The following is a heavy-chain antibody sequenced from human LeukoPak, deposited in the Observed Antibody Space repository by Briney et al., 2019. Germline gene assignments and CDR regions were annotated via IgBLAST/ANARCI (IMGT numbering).Heavy chain of an antibody. Sequence: GGSLRLSCAASGFTFSGYGMHWIRQAPGKGLEWVAVISYDGSNKYYADSVKGRFTISRDNSKNTLYLQMNSLRAEDTAVYYCAKGRSGFDYWGQGTLVTVSS. CDR3: AKGRSGFDY. CDR1: GFTFSGYG. J-gene: IGHJ4*02. V-gene: IGHV3-30*18. D-gene: IGHD1-26*01. CDR2: ISYDGSNK.